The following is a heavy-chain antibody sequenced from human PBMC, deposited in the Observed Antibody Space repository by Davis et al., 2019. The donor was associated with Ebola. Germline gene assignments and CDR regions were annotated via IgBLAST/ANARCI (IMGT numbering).Heavy chain of an antibody. D-gene: IGHD6-13*01. V-gene: IGHV1-3*01. CDR2: VHGGNGNT. J-gene: IGHJ6*02. CDR1: GFTLTNYA. Sequence: AASVKVSCKASGFTLTNYAIHWVRQAPGQRLEWMGWVHGGNGNTKYSQRFQGRVTITADKSTSTAYMELSSLRSEDTAVYYCARGGVIAAAGIIHYYGMDVWGQGTTVTVSS. CDR3: ARGGVIAAAGIIHYYGMDV.